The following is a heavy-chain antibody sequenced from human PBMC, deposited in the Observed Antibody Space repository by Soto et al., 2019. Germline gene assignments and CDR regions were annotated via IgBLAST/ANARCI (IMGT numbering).Heavy chain of an antibody. D-gene: IGHD2-2*01. Sequence: EVQLVESGGGLVKPGGSLRLSCAASGFSFSIYSMNWVRQAPGKGLEWVSSIGSSSSYIYYADSVKGRFTISRDNAKNSLYLQMNSLRAEDTAVYYCARDESSTSFDYWCQGTLVTVSS. V-gene: IGHV3-21*01. CDR1: GFSFSIYS. CDR3: ARDESSTSFDY. J-gene: IGHJ4*02. CDR2: IGSSSSYI.